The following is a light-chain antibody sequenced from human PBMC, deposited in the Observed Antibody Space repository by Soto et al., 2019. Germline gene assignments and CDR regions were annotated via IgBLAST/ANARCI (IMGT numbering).Light chain of an antibody. CDR1: SSDVAEYKY. CDR3: ASYTNSITYV. J-gene: IGLJ1*01. V-gene: IGLV2-14*03. Sequence: QSALTQPASVSGSPGQSITISCTETSSDVAEYKYVSWYQQHPGRAPKLIIYDVSSRPSGLSNRFSGSKSGNTASLIISGLQAEDEADYYCASYTNSITYVFGSGTKLTVL. CDR2: DVS.